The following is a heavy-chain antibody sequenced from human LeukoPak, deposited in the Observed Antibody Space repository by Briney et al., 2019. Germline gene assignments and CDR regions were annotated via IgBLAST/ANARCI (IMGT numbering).Heavy chain of an antibody. V-gene: IGHV3-15*01. D-gene: IGHD2-2*01. CDR2: IKSKTDSWTT. CDR1: GFTFSNAC. J-gene: IGHJ4*02. Sequence: GVSLSLYCAAYGFTFSNACMSWLRQAPGKGLEWIGRIKSKTDSWTTDYAAPVKGRFTISRDDSKNTLYLQTNSLKTEDTAVYYCTTDPFTGIVVVPAASELDSWGRGTLVTVSS. CDR3: TTDPFTGIVVVPAASELDS.